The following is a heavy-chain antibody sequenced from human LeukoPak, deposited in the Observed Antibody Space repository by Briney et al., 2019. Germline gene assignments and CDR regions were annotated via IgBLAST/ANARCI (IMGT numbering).Heavy chain of an antibody. CDR3: ARVKGRLSWFDP. J-gene: IGHJ5*02. CDR2: IYHSGTT. Sequence: SETLSLTCTVSGYSISSGYYWGWIRQPPGKGLEWIGSIYHSGTTYYNPSLKSRVTISVDTSKNQFSLKLSSVTAADTAVYYCARVKGRLSWFDPWGQGTLFTVSS. CDR1: GYSISSGYY. V-gene: IGHV4-38-2*02.